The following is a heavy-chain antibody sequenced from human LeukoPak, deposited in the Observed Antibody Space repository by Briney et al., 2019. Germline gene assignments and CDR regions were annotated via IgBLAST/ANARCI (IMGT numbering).Heavy chain of an antibody. V-gene: IGHV3-23*01. Sequence: GGSLRLSCAASGFTFSSYAMSWVRQAPGKGLEWVSGISGNGGSIYYADSVKGRFTISRDNSKNTLYLQINSLRAEDTAVYYCAKDPRSYIVTTMLFQYWGQGTLVTVSS. D-gene: IGHD5-12*01. CDR3: AKDPRSYIVTTMLFQY. CDR2: ISGNGGSI. CDR1: GFTFSSYA. J-gene: IGHJ4*02.